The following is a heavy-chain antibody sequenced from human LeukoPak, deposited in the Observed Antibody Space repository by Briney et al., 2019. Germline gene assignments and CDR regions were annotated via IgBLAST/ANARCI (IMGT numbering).Heavy chain of an antibody. Sequence: VASVKVSCKASGYTFTSYGISWVRQAPGQGLEWMGWISAYNGNTNYAQKLQGRVTMTTDTSTSTAYMELRSLRSDDTAVYYCARLHMDTAMVGANWFDPWGQGTLVTVSS. CDR1: GYTFTSYG. V-gene: IGHV1-18*01. CDR3: ARLHMDTAMVGANWFDP. CDR2: ISAYNGNT. D-gene: IGHD5-18*01. J-gene: IGHJ5*02.